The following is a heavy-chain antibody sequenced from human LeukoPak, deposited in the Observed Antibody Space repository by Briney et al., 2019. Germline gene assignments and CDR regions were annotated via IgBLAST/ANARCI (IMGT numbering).Heavy chain of an antibody. J-gene: IGHJ4*02. CDR1: GYTFTSYN. CDR3: AREDYGDYGIDY. Sequence: ASVKVSCKASGYTFTSYNINWVRQATGQGLEWMGWMNPNSGNTGYAQKFQGGVTMTRNTSISTAYMELSSLRSEDTAVYYCAREDYGDYGIDYWGQGTLVTVSS. CDR2: MNPNSGNT. V-gene: IGHV1-8*01. D-gene: IGHD4-17*01.